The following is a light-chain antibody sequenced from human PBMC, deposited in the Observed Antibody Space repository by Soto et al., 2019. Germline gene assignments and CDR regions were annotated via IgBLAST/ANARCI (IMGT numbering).Light chain of an antibody. CDR3: QQANSFPVT. V-gene: IGKV1-12*01. CDR1: QDISSW. Sequence: DIQMTQSPSFVSASLGDSVTITCRASQDISSWVAWYQQRPGRAPTLLIYGASTLQSGVPSRFSGSGFGTEFTLTISNLPPEDVGTYDCQQANSFPVTVGQGTRLDIK. J-gene: IGKJ5*01. CDR2: GAS.